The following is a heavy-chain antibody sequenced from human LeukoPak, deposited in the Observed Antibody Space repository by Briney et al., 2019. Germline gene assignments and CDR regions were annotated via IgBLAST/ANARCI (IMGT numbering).Heavy chain of an antibody. CDR2: IYYSGST. CDR3: AREIVVGAFDI. V-gene: IGHV4-59*01. Sequence: SETLSLTCTVSGGSISSYYWSWIRQPPGKGLEWIGYIYYSGSTNYNPSLKSRVTISVDTSKNQFSLKLSSVTAADTAVYYCAREIVVGAFDIWGQGTMVTVS. CDR1: GGSISSYY. D-gene: IGHD1-26*01. J-gene: IGHJ3*02.